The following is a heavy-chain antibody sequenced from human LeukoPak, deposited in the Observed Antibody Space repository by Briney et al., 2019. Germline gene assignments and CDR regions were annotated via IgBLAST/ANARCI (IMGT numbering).Heavy chain of an antibody. J-gene: IGHJ4*02. CDR1: GFTFSSHG. V-gene: IGHV3-30*02. CDR2: IRYDGSNK. D-gene: IGHD3-10*01. Sequence: GGSLRLSCAASGFTFSSHGMHWVRQAPGKGLEWVAFIRYDGSNKYYADSVKGRFTISRDNSKNTLYLQMNSLRAEDTAVYYCAKAGAYYYGSGSYSDYWGQGTLVTVSS. CDR3: AKAGAYYYGSGSYSDY.